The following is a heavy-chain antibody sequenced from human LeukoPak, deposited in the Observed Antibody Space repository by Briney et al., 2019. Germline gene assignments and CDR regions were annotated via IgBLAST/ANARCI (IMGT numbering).Heavy chain of an antibody. D-gene: IGHD3-22*01. CDR3: ARAYDSSGNYYYYYGMDV. V-gene: IGHV4-30-4*01. J-gene: IGHJ6*02. CDR1: GGSSSGNY. Sequence: SETLSLTCAVYGGSSSGNYWSWIRQPPGKGLEWIGYIYYSGSTYYNPSLKSRVTISVDTSKNQFSLKLSSVTAADTAVYYCARAYDSSGNYYYYYGMDVWGQGTTVTVSS. CDR2: IYYSGST.